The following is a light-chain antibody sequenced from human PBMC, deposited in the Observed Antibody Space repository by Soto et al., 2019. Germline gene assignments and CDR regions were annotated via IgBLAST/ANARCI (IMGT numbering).Light chain of an antibody. CDR1: QSVSTY. V-gene: IGKV3-11*01. Sequence: VVTQSPATLSLSPGDRATLSCRASQSVSTYFAWYQHRPGQAPRLLLYDASTRATGVPARFSGSGSGTDFTLTISSLEPEDFAVYYCQQRSGWPYTFGQGTKLEIK. CDR2: DAS. J-gene: IGKJ2*01. CDR3: QQRSGWPYT.